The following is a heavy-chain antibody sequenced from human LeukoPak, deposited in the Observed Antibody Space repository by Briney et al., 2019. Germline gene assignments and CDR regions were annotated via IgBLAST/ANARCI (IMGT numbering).Heavy chain of an antibody. D-gene: IGHD3-3*01. V-gene: IGHV4-59*05. CDR2: IYYSGST. J-gene: IGHJ4*02. CDR3: ARHLESSSWCFDY. Sequence: SETLSLTCTVSGGSISSYYWSWIRQPPGKGLEWIGSIYYSGSTYYNPSLKSRVTISVDTSKNQFSLKLSSVTAADTTVYYCARHLESSSWCFDYWGQGTLVTVSS. CDR1: GGSISSYY.